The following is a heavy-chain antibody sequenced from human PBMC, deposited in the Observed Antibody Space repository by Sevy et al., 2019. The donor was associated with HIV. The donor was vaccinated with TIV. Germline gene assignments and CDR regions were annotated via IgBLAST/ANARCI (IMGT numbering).Heavy chain of an antibody. V-gene: IGHV1-2*02. CDR3: ARVFSPKLGSCSSTSCYRWFDP. D-gene: IGHD2-2*02. J-gene: IGHJ5*02. CDR1: GYTFTGYY. Sequence: ASVKVSCKASGYTFTGYYMHWVRQAPGQGLEWMGWINPNSGGTNYAQKFQGRVTMTRDTSISTAYMELSRLRSDDTAVYYCARVFSPKLGSCSSTSCYRWFDPWGQGTLVTVSS. CDR2: INPNSGGT.